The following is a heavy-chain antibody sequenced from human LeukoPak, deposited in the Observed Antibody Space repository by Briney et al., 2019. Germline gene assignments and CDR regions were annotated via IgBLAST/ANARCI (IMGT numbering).Heavy chain of an antibody. D-gene: IGHD3-3*01. CDR3: AKCARYDFWSGTYYFDY. Sequence: GGSLRLSCAASGFTFSSYAMSWVPPAPGRGPDYVSANSGSGGSTYYADSVKGRFTISRDNAKNTLYLQMNSLRAEDTAVYYCAKCARYDFWSGTYYFDYWGQGTLVTVSS. V-gene: IGHV3-23*01. J-gene: IGHJ4*02. CDR1: GFTFSSYA. CDR2: NSGSGGST.